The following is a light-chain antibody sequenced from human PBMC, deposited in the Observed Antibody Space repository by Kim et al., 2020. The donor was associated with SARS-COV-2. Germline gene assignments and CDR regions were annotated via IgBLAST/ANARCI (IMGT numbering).Light chain of an antibody. J-gene: IGLJ3*02. V-gene: IGLV6-57*04. Sequence: NFMLTQPHSVSESPGKTVTISCTRSSGNIANNYVQWYQQRPGSAPTALIYEDNQRPSEVPDRFSGSIDSSSNSASLTISGLKTEDEADYYCQSYDSNNWVFGGGTKLAVL. CDR2: EDN. CDR3: QSYDSNNWV. CDR1: SGNIANNY.